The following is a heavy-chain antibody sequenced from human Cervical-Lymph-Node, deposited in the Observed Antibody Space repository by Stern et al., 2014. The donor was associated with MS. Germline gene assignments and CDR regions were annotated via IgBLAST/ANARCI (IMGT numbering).Heavy chain of an antibody. CDR2: LNSDESST. J-gene: IGHJ4*02. D-gene: IGHD1-14*01. CDR3: ARDTGYKPDY. CDR1: GFTFSSYW. Sequence: EVQLVESGGGLVQPGGSLRLSCAASGFTFSSYWMHWVRQAPGKGLVWVSRLNSDESSTSYADSVKGRFTISRDNAKNTLYLQMSSLRAEDTAVYYCARDTGYKPDYWGQGTLVTVSS. V-gene: IGHV3-74*01.